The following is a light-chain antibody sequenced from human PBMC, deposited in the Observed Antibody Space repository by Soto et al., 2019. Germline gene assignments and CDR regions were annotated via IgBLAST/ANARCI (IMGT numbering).Light chain of an antibody. J-gene: IGLJ3*02. Sequence: QSALTQPASVSGSPGQSITISCTGTSSDIGGYNYVSWYQQHPGKAPKLMIFEVRNRPSGVSNRFSGSKSGNTASLTISGLQAEDEAVYSCNSYTSASTLVFGGGTKLTVL. V-gene: IGLV2-14*01. CDR2: EVR. CDR3: NSYTSASTLV. CDR1: SSDIGGYNY.